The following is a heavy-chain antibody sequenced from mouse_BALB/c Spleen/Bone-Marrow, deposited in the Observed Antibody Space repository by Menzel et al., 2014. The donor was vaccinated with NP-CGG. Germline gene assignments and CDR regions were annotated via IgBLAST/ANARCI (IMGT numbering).Heavy chain of an antibody. D-gene: IGHD2-3*01. CDR2: INPYNDGT. J-gene: IGHJ4*01. CDR1: GYSFSSYV. V-gene: IGHV1-14*01. Sequence: EVQGVESGPELGKPGASVKMSCKASGYSFSSYVIHWVKQKPGQGLEWIGYINPYNDGTKYNEKFKGKATLTSDKSSSTAYIDLSSLTSEDSAVYYCAREADGYYVGAMDYRGQGTPVTVSS. CDR3: AREADGYYVGAMDY.